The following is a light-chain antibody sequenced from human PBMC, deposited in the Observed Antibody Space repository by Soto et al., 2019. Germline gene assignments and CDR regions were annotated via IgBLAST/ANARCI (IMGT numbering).Light chain of an antibody. CDR1: SSDVGSYNL. V-gene: IGLV2-23*02. CDR2: EVS. CDR3: CSYAGSSTYV. Sequence: QSVLTHPASVSGSPGQSITISCTGTSSDVGSYNLVSWYQQHPGKAPKVMIYEVSKRPSGVSNRFSGSKSGNTASLTISGLQAEDEADYYCCSYAGSSTYVFGTGTKVTVL. J-gene: IGLJ1*01.